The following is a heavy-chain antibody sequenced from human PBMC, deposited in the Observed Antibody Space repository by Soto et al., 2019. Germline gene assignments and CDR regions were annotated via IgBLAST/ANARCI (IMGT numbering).Heavy chain of an antibody. D-gene: IGHD1-1*01. CDR2: LYNTGST. CDR3: ARWPSDDKVDY. Sequence: QVRLQESGPGLVEPSQTLSLTCTVSGGSISSGGYYWSCIRQPPGKGLERIGPLYNTGSTYSNPSLRGRIIISEDTSKSQFSLQLSSVTAADSAVYYCARWPSDDKVDYWGQGTLVTVSS. CDR1: GGSISSGGYY. V-gene: IGHV4-30-4*01. J-gene: IGHJ4*02.